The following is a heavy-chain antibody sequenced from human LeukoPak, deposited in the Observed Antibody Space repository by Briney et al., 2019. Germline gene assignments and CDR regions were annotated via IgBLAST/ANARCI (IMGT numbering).Heavy chain of an antibody. Sequence: HAGGSLRLSCAASGFTFSSYAMSWVRQAPGKGLEWVSAISGSGGSTYYADSVKGRFTISRDNSKNTLYLQMNSLRAEDTAVYYCAKVGFLEWLLPSHFDYWGQGTLVTVSS. J-gene: IGHJ4*02. CDR1: GFTFSSYA. CDR3: AKVGFLEWLLPSHFDY. V-gene: IGHV3-23*01. CDR2: ISGSGGST. D-gene: IGHD3-3*02.